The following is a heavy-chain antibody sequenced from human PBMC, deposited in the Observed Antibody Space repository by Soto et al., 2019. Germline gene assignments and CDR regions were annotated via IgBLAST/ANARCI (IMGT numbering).Heavy chain of an antibody. CDR2: MSHSGGT. D-gene: IGHD1-1*01. CDR3: ARVERGTATTVVDAFDI. CDR1: GGFVSSGSYY. Sequence: QVQLQQWGAGLLKPSETLSLTCAVYGGFVSSGSYYWSWIGQPPGKGLEWIGEMSHSGGTHFNPSLKSRVNISVDTSKNQFSLKMSSVTAADTALYYCARVERGTATTVVDAFDIWGPGTMVTVSS. V-gene: IGHV4-34*01. J-gene: IGHJ3*02.